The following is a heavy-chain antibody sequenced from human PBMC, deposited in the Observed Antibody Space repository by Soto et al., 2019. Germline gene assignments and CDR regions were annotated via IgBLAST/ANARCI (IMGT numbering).Heavy chain of an antibody. CDR2: IYTSGST. D-gene: IGHD2-2*01. CDR3: ASTWRGYCSSTSCPFLGMDV. CDR1: GGSISSYY. V-gene: IGHV4-4*07. Sequence: QVQLQESGPGLVKPSETLSLTCTVSGGSISSYYWSWIRQPAGKGLEWIGRIYTSGSTNYNPSLKSRVTMSVDTSKNQCSLKLSSVTAADTAVYYCASTWRGYCSSTSCPFLGMDVWGQGTTVTVSS. J-gene: IGHJ6*02.